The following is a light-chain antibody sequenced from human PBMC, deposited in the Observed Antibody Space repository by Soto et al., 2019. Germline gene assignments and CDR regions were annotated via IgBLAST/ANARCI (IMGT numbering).Light chain of an antibody. Sequence: DIQMTQSPSTLSASLGDRVTITCRASQSISTWLAWYQQETGKAPKILIYKASTLKSGVPSRFRGSGSGTEFTLTISRLQPDDFETYYCQHYNSYSEAFGQGTKVDIK. CDR3: QHYNSYSEA. J-gene: IGKJ1*01. V-gene: IGKV1-5*03. CDR1: QSISTW. CDR2: KAS.